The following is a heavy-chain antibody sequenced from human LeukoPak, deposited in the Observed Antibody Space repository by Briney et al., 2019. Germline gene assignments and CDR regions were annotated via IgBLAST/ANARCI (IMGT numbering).Heavy chain of an antibody. D-gene: IGHD2-15*01. CDR2: IYGGVSSQRNPSH. CDR1: GGSVSGGDYY. Sequence: PSETLSLTCSVSGGSVSGGDYYWSWIRQPAGKGLEWLGRIYGGVSSQRNPSHQYNPSLMSRLTISSDTSRNQFSLNLNSVTAADRAIYYCARDRHDGGLRVSSFEYWGQGTPVTVSS. CDR3: ARDRHDGGLRVSSFEY. V-gene: IGHV4-61*02. J-gene: IGHJ4*02.